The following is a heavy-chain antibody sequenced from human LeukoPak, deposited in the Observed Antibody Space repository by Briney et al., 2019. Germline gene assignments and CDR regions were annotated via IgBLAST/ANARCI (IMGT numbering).Heavy chain of an antibody. Sequence: PGGSLRLSCAASGFTFSDHFMDWVRQAPGKGLEWVGRIRKKPNGYTTEYAASVKGRFTFSRDDSKNSLYLQMNSLEAEDTGVYYCARVSAITGATDALDFWGQGTMVTVSS. V-gene: IGHV3-72*01. CDR2: IRKKPNGYTT. D-gene: IGHD1-20*01. J-gene: IGHJ3*01. CDR1: GFTFSDHF. CDR3: ARVSAITGATDALDF.